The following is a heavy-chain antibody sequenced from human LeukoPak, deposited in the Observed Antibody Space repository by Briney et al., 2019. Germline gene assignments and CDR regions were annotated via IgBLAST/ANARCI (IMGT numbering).Heavy chain of an antibody. V-gene: IGHV4-39*07. CDR1: GGSIRTTDYY. J-gene: IGHJ5*02. CDR3: ARGGSSDWFDP. D-gene: IGHD1-26*01. Sequence: SQTLSLTCTVSGGSIRTTDYYWGWIRQPQGKGLEWIGSIYHSGSTYYNPSLKSRVTISVDTSKNQFSLKLSSVTAADTAVYYCARGGSSDWFDPWGQGTLVTVSS. CDR2: IYHSGST.